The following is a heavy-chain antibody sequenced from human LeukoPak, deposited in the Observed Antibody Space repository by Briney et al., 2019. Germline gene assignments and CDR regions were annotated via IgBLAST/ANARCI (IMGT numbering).Heavy chain of an antibody. D-gene: IGHD3-10*01. CDR1: GFTFSSYW. J-gene: IGHJ4*02. V-gene: IGHV3-7*01. Sequence: GGSLRLSCAASGFTFSSYWMSWVGQAPGKGLEWVANIKQDGSEKYYVDSVKGRFTISRDNAKNSLYLQMNNLRAEDTAVYYCARITRMVRGVNNKIYIPPDFDYWGQGTLVTVSS. CDR3: ARITRMVRGVNNKIYIPPDFDY. CDR2: IKQDGSEK.